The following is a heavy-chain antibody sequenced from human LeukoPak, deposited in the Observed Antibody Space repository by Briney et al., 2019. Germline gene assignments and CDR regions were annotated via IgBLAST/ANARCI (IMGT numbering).Heavy chain of an antibody. CDR2: IYTSGST. CDR3: ARGRYYDSSGYSHHPVGYFDY. J-gene: IGHJ4*02. Sequence: SETLSLTCTVSGGSISSYYWSWIRQPAGKGLEWIGRIYTSGSTNYNPSLKSRVTMSVDTSKNQFSLKLSSVTAADTAVYYCARGRYYDSSGYSHHPVGYFDYWGQGTLVTVSS. D-gene: IGHD3-22*01. V-gene: IGHV4-4*07. CDR1: GGSISSYY.